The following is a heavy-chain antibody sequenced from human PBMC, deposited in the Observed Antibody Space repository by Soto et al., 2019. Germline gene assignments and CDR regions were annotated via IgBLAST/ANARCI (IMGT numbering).Heavy chain of an antibody. Sequence: QVQLVQSVAEVKKPGASVKVSCKASGYTFIDYDINWFRQATGQGLEWMGWMNPNNGNTGYAQNFQGRVTMTRSTSISTAYMELSTLRSEDTAVYYCAKGPRNWGVDHWGQGTLVIVSS. CDR3: AKGPRNWGVDH. D-gene: IGHD7-27*01. J-gene: IGHJ4*02. CDR2: MNPNNGNT. V-gene: IGHV1-8*01. CDR1: GYTFIDYD.